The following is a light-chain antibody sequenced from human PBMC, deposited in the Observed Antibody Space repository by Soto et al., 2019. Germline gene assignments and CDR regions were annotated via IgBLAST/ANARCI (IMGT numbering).Light chain of an antibody. J-gene: IGKJ5*01. V-gene: IGKV3-20*01. CDR1: QSVSSSY. CDR3: QQYGSSPIT. CDR2: DVS. Sequence: EIVLTQSPGTLSLSPGERATLSCRASQSVSSSYLAWYQQKPGQAPRLLIYDVSSRAPGIPDRFSVSGSGTDFTLTISRLDPEDFAVYYCQQYGSSPITFGQGTRLDIK.